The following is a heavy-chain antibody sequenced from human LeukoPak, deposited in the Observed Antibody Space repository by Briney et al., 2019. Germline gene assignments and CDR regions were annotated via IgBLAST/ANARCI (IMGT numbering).Heavy chain of an antibody. CDR2: ISYDGSNK. V-gene: IGHV3-30*18. D-gene: IGHD2-21*01. Sequence: GGSLRLSCAASGFTFSSYGMHWVRQAPGKGLEWVAVISYDGSNKYYADSVKGRFTISRDNSKNTLYLQMNSLRAEDTAVYYCAKGGSGILWPHAWGQGTLVTVSS. J-gene: IGHJ5*02. CDR3: AKGGSGILWPHA. CDR1: GFTFSSYG.